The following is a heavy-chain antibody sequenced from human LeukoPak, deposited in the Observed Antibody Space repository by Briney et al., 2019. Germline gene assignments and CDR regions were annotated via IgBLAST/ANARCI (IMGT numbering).Heavy chain of an antibody. Sequence: PSETLSLTCAVYGGSFSCYYWSSIRQPPGKGVEWIGEINHSGGTHYNPSLKSRVTISIETSKNQFSLKLSSVTAAATAIYYCARRRYSSDWYRFDPWGQGTLVTVSS. CDR3: ARRRYSSDWYRFDP. CDR1: GGSFSCYY. J-gene: IGHJ5*02. D-gene: IGHD6-19*01. V-gene: IGHV4-34*01. CDR2: INHSGGT.